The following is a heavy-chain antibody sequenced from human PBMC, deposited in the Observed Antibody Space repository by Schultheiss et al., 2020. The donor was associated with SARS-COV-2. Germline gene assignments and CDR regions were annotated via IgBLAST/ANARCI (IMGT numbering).Heavy chain of an antibody. V-gene: IGHV3-13*01. CDR3: AKDRYGDYGPYYFDY. CDR2: IGTGGDR. CDR1: GFTCSSCD. D-gene: IGHD4-17*01. J-gene: IGHJ4*02. Sequence: GGSLRLSCAASGFTCSSCDMHWVRQGTGRGLEWVSRIGTGGDRCYPGSVKGRCTISRDNSKNTLYLQMNSLRAEDTAVYYCAKDRYGDYGPYYFDYWGQGTLVTVSS.